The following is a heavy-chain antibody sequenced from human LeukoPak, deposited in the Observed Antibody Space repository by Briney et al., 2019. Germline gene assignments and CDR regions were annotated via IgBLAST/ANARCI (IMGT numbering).Heavy chain of an antibody. D-gene: IGHD2-21*01. Sequence: GSLRLSCVDSGITFSRYWMSWVRQPPGKGLEWIGEIHHSGSTNYNPSLKSRVTISVDMSKNQFSLKLTSVTAADTAVYYCARGGGDGWYLDYWGQGILVTVSS. J-gene: IGHJ4*02. CDR3: ARGGGDGWYLDY. CDR2: IHHSGST. V-gene: IGHV4-34*01. CDR1: GITFSRYW.